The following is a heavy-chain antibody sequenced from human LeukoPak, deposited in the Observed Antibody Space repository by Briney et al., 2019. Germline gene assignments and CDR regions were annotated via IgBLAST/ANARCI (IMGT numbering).Heavy chain of an antibody. J-gene: IGHJ4*02. CDR1: GFKFGSYT. D-gene: IGHD5-24*01. CDR2: ISSSSSYI. Sequence: GGSLRLSCAGSGFKFGSYTMNWVRQAPGKGREGVSSISSSSSYIYYADSVKGRFTISRDNAKNSLYLQMNSLRAEDTAVYYCARVLESEMATIGATDYWGQGTLVTVSS. V-gene: IGHV3-21*01. CDR3: ARVLESEMATIGATDY.